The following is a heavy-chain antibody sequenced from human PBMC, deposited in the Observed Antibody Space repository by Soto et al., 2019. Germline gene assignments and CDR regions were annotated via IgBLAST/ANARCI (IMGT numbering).Heavy chain of an antibody. V-gene: IGHV3-23*01. Sequence: GGSLRLSCAASGFTFNNYALSWVRQAPGKGLEWVSAISANGQGIYYADSVKGRFIISRDNSKNTVFLHMDSLTAEDTAVYYCAKDRDYPRDQFHYWGQGTLVTVS. CDR3: AKDRDYPRDQFHY. CDR1: GFTFNNYA. CDR2: ISANGQGI. D-gene: IGHD2-2*01. J-gene: IGHJ4*02.